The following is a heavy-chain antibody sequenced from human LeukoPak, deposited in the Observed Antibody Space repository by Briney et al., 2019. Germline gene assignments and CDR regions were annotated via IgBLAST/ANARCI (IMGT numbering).Heavy chain of an antibody. CDR3: ASALGGQGGH. D-gene: IGHD1-26*01. CDR1: GFTFSSYW. Sequence: PGGSLRLSCAASGFTFSSYWMQWVRQAPGKGLVWVSRINSDGSSTSYADSVKGRFTISRDNAKNTLFLQMNSLRADDTAVYYCASALGGQGGHWGQGTLVTVSS. V-gene: IGHV3-74*01. J-gene: IGHJ4*02. CDR2: INSDGSST.